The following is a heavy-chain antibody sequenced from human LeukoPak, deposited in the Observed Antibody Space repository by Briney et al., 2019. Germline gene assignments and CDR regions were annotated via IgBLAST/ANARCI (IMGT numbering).Heavy chain of an antibody. J-gene: IGHJ4*02. CDR2: IKSKTDGGTT. CDR1: GFTFTNAY. V-gene: IGHV3-15*01. CDR3: TDYAS. Sequence: GGSLRLSCAASGFTFTNAYMNWVRQAPGKGLEWVGRIKSKTDGGTTNHAAPVKGRFTISRDDSKNTLFLQMDSLKTEDTAIYYCTDYASWGQGTLVTVSS.